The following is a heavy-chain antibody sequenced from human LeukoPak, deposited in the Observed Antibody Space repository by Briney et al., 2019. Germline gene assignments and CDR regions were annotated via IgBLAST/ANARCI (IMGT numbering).Heavy chain of an antibody. CDR2: IIPILGIA. V-gene: IGHV1-69*04. J-gene: IGHJ6*02. CDR1: GGTFSSYA. D-gene: IGHD3-22*01. Sequence: ASVKVSCKASGGTFSSYAISWVRQAPGQGLEWMGRIIPILGIANYAQKFQGRVTITADKSTSTAYMELSSLRSEDTAVYYCAREGHYDSSSYYYGMDVWGQGTTVTVSS. CDR3: AREGHYDSSSYYYGMDV.